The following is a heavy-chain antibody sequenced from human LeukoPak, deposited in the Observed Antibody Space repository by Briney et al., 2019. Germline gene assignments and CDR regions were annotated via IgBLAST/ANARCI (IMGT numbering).Heavy chain of an antibody. Sequence: GGSLRLSCAASGFTFSSYEMNWVRQAPGKGLEWVSYISSSGSTIYYADSVKGRFAISRDNAKNSLYLQMNSLRAEDTAVYYCAVATIKDYFDYWGQGTLVTVSS. J-gene: IGHJ4*02. V-gene: IGHV3-48*03. CDR3: AVATIKDYFDY. CDR2: ISSSGSTI. CDR1: GFTFSSYE. D-gene: IGHD5-24*01.